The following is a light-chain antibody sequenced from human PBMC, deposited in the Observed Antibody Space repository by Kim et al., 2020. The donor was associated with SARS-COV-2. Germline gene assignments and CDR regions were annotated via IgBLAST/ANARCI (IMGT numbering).Light chain of an antibody. V-gene: IGKV1-5*03. Sequence: SASVGDRVTNTCRASQHIGSWLAWYKQKPGTGPILLVYKSSRLQTGVPSRFSGSGSGTDFTLSINSLQPDDFATYFCQHYSSYPYTFGQGTKLEI. CDR1: QHIGSW. CDR3: QHYSSYPYT. CDR2: KSS. J-gene: IGKJ2*01.